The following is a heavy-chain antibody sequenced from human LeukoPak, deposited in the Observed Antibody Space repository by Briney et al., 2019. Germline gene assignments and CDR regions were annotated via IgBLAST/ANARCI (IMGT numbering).Heavy chain of an antibody. V-gene: IGHV4-39*07. CDR2: IYYSGST. D-gene: IGHD6-25*01. J-gene: IGHJ4*02. CDR1: GGSISSSSYY. Sequence: SETLSLTCTVSGGSISSSSYYWGWIRQPPGKGLEWIGSIYYSGSTYYNPSLKSRVTISVDTSKNQFSLELSSVTAADTAVYYCARDSPTTSSIAADWGQGTLVTVSS. CDR3: ARDSPTTSSIAAD.